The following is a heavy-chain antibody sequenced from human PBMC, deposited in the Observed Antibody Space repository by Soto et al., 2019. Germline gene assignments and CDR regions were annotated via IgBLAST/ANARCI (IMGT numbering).Heavy chain of an antibody. D-gene: IGHD3-10*02. CDR1: GFTVSSNY. V-gene: IGHV3-66*01. CDR3: ARVSRFGELLFTYYYYYYMDV. J-gene: IGHJ6*03. CDR2: IYSGGST. Sequence: EVQLVESGGGLVQPGGSLRLSCAASGFTVSSNYMSWVRQAPGKGLEWVSVIYSGGSTYYADSEKGRFTISRDNSKNTLYLQMNSLRAEDTAVYYCARVSRFGELLFTYYYYYYMDVWGKGTTVTVSS.